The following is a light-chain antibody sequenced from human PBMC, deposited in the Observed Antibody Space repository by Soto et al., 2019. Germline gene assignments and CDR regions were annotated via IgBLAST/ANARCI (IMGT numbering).Light chain of an antibody. CDR3: QQYDNVPFT. CDR2: DAS. J-gene: IGKJ3*01. V-gene: IGKV1-33*01. Sequence: RMTQSPSSLSASVGDRVTITCQASQDLSIYLNWYQQRSGEAPKLLIYDASNLETGVPSRFSGAGSGTDFTFTIRSLQPEDIATYYCQQYDNVPFTFGPGTKVDIK. CDR1: QDLSIY.